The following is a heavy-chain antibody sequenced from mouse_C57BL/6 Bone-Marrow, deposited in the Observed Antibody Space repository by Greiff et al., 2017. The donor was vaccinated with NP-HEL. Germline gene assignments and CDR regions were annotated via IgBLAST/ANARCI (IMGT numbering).Heavy chain of an antibody. CDR2: IHPHSGST. Sequence: QVQLKQPGAELVKPGASVKLSCKASGYTFTSYWMHWVKQRPGQGLEWIGMIHPHSGSTNYNEKFKSKATLTVDKSSSTAYMQLSSLTAEDSAVYYCARYYSNPYWYLDVWGTGTTVTVSS. CDR3: ARYYSNPYWYLDV. CDR1: GYTFTSYW. J-gene: IGHJ1*03. D-gene: IGHD2-5*01. V-gene: IGHV1-64*01.